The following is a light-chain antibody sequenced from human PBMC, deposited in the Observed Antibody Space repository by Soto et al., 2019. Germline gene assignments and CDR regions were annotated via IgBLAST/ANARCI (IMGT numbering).Light chain of an antibody. V-gene: IGKV3-11*01. CDR3: QQRSNWPPIT. J-gene: IGKJ5*01. CDR1: QSFSSY. Sequence: EMVLTQSPATLFLSPGERATLSCRASQSFSSYLAWYQQKPGQAPRLLIYDASNRATGIPARFSGSGSGTDFTLTISSLEPEDFAVYYCQQRSNWPPITFGQGTRLEIK. CDR2: DAS.